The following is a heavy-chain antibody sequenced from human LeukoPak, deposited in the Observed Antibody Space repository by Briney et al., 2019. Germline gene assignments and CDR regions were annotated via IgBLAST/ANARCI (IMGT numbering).Heavy chain of an antibody. CDR1: GGSISSYY. Sequence: SETLSLTCTISGGSISSYYWSWIRQPPGKGLEWIGYIYYTGSTNHNPSLKSRVTISVDTPKNQFSLKLSSVTAADTAVYYCARVVYSGYDFRGAMDVWGKGTTVTVSS. J-gene: IGHJ6*03. D-gene: IGHD5-12*01. CDR2: IYYTGST. V-gene: IGHV4-59*01. CDR3: ARVVYSGYDFRGAMDV.